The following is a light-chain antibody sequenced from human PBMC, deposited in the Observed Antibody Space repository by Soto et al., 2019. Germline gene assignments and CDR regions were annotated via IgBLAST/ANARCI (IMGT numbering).Light chain of an antibody. CDR3: QQYGRSPVT. Sequence: EIVLTQSPGTLSLSPGERVTLSCRASQSLRNNYLAWYQQKPGQAPRLLFDGASIRATAIPDRFSGRGSGTDSTLTIKTVEPEAFAVYLCQQYGRSPVTFGNGTRLAIK. CDR2: GAS. J-gene: IGKJ5*01. V-gene: IGKV3-20*01. CDR1: QSLRNNY.